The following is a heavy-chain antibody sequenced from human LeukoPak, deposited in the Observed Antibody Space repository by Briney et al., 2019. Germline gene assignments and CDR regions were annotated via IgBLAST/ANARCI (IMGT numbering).Heavy chain of an antibody. V-gene: IGHV4-59*01. CDR2: ITYTGST. CDR3: VRHTTSGWYQVVY. CDR1: GGSISNYF. J-gene: IGHJ4*02. Sequence: SETLSLTCTVSGGSISNYFWSWIRQPPGKGLEWIGFITYTGSTDHNPSLKSRVTISVDASKNQFSLKLTSVTAADTAVYYCVRHTTSGWYQVVYWGQGTLVTVSS. D-gene: IGHD6-19*01.